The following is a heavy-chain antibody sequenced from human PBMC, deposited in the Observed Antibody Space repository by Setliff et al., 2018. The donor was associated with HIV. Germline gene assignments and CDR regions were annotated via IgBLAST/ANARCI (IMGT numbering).Heavy chain of an antibody. J-gene: IGHJ4*02. V-gene: IGHV3-48*01. CDR1: GFSFGDFT. CDR3: VRDKSWAFDY. CDR2: INWRSEK. Sequence: PGGSLRLSCAASGFSFGDFTFNWVRQALGKGLEWLCYINWRSEKYYADSVKGRFTISRDNGKNSLYLQMNSLRAEDTAVYYCVRDKSWAFDYWGQGTLVTVSS.